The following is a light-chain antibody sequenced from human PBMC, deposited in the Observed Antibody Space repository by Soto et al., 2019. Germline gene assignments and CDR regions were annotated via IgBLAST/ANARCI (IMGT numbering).Light chain of an antibody. CDR2: KAS. CDR1: QTISSW. Sequence: DIQMTQFPSTLSASIGDRVTITCRASQTISSWLAWYQQKPGKAPTLLIYKASSLETGVPSRFSGSGSGTEFTLTISSLQPDDFATYYCQQYNSYSPYTFGQGTRLEIK. J-gene: IGKJ2*01. CDR3: QQYNSYSPYT. V-gene: IGKV1-5*03.